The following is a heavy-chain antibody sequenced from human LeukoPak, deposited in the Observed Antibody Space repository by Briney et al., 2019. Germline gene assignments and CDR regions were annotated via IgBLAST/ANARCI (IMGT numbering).Heavy chain of an antibody. D-gene: IGHD3-10*01. Sequence: GGSLRLSCAASGFTYSNYAMHWVRQAPGKGLEWVSLISSGGTYEYYADSVKGRFTISRDNSKNTLYLQLNSLRAEDTAVYYCARDSTYYYDSGSSGPHYFDNWGQGTLVTVSS. V-gene: IGHV3-30*01. CDR1: GFTYSNYA. CDR2: ISSGGTYE. J-gene: IGHJ4*02. CDR3: ARDSTYYYDSGSSGPHYFDN.